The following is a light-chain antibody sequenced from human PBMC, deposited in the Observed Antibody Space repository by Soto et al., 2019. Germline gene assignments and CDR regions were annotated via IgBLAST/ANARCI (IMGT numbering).Light chain of an antibody. V-gene: IGLV2-14*01. J-gene: IGLJ3*02. CDR2: EVS. Sequence: QSALTQPASVSGSPGQSITISCTGTSSDVCGYNYVSWYQQHPGKAPKLMIYEVSNRPSGVSNRFSGSKSGNTASLTISGLQAEDEADYYCISYTSSSTRVWVFGGWTKMTVL. CDR1: SSDVCGYNY. CDR3: ISYTSSSTRVWV.